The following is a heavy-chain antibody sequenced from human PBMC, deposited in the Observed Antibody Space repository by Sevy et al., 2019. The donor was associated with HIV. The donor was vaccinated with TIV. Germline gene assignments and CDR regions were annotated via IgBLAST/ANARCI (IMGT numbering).Heavy chain of an antibody. CDR1: GFTFSSYG. Sequence: GGSLRLSCAASGFTFSSYGMHWVRQAPGKGLEWVAVISYDGSNKYYADSVKGRFTISRDNSKNTLYLQMNSLRAEDTAVYYCAKVGLGYYYCGMDVWGQGTTVTVSS. CDR3: AKVGLGYYYCGMDV. V-gene: IGHV3-30*18. CDR2: ISYDGSNK. J-gene: IGHJ6*02.